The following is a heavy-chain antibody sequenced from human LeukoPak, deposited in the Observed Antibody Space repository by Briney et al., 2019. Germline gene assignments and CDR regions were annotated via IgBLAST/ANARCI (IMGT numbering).Heavy chain of an antibody. J-gene: IGHJ4*02. V-gene: IGHV1-3*01. CDR3: ARDLAPYYYDSSGYSFAY. CDR1: GYTFTSYA. Sequence: ASVKVSCKASGYTFTSYAMHWVRQAPGQRLEWMGWINAGNSNTKYSQKFQGRVTITRDTSASTAYMELSSLRSEDTAVYYCARDLAPYYYDSSGYSFAYWGQGTLVTVSS. D-gene: IGHD3-22*01. CDR2: INAGNSNT.